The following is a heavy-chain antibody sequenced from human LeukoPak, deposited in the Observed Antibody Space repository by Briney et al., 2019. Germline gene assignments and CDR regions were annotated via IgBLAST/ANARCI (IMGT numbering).Heavy chain of an antibody. D-gene: IGHD3-10*01. CDR1: GFTFSSYS. CDR2: ISSSGSTI. J-gene: IGHJ4*02. V-gene: IGHV3-48*04. CDR3: ARESDASGHYYGSGFREGIDY. Sequence: PGGSLRLSCAASGFTFSSYSMNWVRQAPGKGLEWVSSISSSGSTIYYADSVKGRFTISRDNAKDSLYLQMNSLRAEDTAVYYCARESDASGHYYGSGFREGIDYWGQGTLVTVSS.